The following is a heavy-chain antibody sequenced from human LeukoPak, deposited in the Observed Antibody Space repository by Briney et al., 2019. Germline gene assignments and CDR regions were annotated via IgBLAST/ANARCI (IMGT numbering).Heavy chain of an antibody. CDR2: INHSGST. V-gene: IGHV4-34*01. J-gene: IGHJ4*02. CDR1: GGSFGGYY. Sequence: SETLSLTCAVYGGSFGGYYWSWIRQPPGKGLEWIGEINHSGSTNYNPSLKSRVTISVDTSKNQFSLKLSSVTAADTAVYYCARSRGYCSGGSCYYFDYWGQGTLVTVSS. D-gene: IGHD2-15*01. CDR3: ARSRGYCSGGSCYYFDY.